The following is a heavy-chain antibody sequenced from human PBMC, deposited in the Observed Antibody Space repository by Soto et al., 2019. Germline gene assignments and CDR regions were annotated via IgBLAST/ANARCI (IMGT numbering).Heavy chain of an antibody. CDR3: AKSGCSSTSCQCDY. J-gene: IGHJ4*02. V-gene: IGHV3-23*01. CDR1: GFTFSSYA. Sequence: EVQLLESGGGSVQPGGSLRLSCAASGFTFSSYAMTWVRQAPGKGLEWVSAISGSGAYTYYANSVKGRFTISRDNSKNTLYLQLNSLRAEDTAVYYCAKSGCSSTSCQCDYWGQGTRVTVSS. CDR2: ISGSGAYT. D-gene: IGHD2-2*01.